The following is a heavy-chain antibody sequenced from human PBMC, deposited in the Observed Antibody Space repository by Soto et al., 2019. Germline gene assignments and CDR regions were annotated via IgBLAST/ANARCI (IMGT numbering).Heavy chain of an antibody. CDR2: ISAYNGNT. D-gene: IGHD5-12*01. CDR1: GYTFTSYG. CDR3: ARELLRLKWGNYYYGMDV. Sequence: QVQLVQSGAEVKKPGASVKVSCKASGYTFTSYGISWVRQAPGQGLEWMGWISAYNGNTNYAQKPQGRVTMTTDTSTSTAYMELRSLRSDDTAVYYRARELLRLKWGNYYYGMDVWGQGTTVTVSS. J-gene: IGHJ6*02. V-gene: IGHV1-18*01.